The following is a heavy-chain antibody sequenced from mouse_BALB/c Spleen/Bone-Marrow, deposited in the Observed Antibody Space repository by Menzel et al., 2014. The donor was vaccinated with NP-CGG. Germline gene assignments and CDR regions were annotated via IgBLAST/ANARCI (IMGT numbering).Heavy chain of an antibody. CDR2: IYPGGGHI. D-gene: IGHD2-3*01. J-gene: IGHJ4*01. Sequence: QVHLQQSGAELVRPGTSVKISCKASGYAFTNYWLGWVKQRPGHGLEWIGNIYPGGGHIYYNEKFKGKATLTADKSSSTAYMQLSSLTSEDSAVYFCARRDYDGYPYALDYWGQGTSVTVSS. CDR1: GYAFTNYW. CDR3: ARRDYDGYPYALDY. V-gene: IGHV1-63*01.